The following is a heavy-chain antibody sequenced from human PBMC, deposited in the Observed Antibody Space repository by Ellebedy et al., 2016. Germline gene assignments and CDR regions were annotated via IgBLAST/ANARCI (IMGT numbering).Heavy chain of an antibody. Sequence: SETLSLTCTVSGGPISSGGYYWSWIRQHPGKGLEWIGYIYYSGSTYYNPSLKSRVTISVDTSNNHFSLKRSSVTAADTAVYYCAREIKRSYYDSRGAGCFDYWGQGTLVTVSS. V-gene: IGHV4-31*03. CDR2: IYYSGST. D-gene: IGHD3-22*01. J-gene: IGHJ4*02. CDR1: GGPISSGGYY. CDR3: AREIKRSYYDSRGAGCFDY.